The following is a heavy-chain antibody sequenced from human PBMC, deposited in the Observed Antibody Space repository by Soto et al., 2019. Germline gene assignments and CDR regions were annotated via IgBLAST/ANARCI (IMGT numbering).Heavy chain of an antibody. CDR3: ARGRSL. J-gene: IGHJ2*01. Sequence: QVQLVQSGAEVKKPGSSVKVSCKASVVTFSSYAISWVRQAPGQGIEWMGGSIPSFGTANYAQKCQCRVTITEDESTRTAYLELSSLRSEDTAVYYFARGRSLWGRGTLVTVS. CDR1: VVTFSSYA. CDR2: SIPSFGTA. V-gene: IGHV1-69*12.